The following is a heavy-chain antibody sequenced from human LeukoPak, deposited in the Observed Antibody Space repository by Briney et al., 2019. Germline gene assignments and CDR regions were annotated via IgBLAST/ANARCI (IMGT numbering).Heavy chain of an antibody. D-gene: IGHD3-3*01. CDR3: ARDRRDNYDFWSGYPD. Sequence: SETLSLTCTVSGGSISSYYWSWIRQPAGKGLGWIGRIYTSGSTNYNPSLKSRVTMSVDTSKNQFSLKLSSVTAADTAVYYCARDRRDNYDFWSGYPDWGQGTLVTVSS. CDR2: IYTSGST. V-gene: IGHV4-4*07. CDR1: GGSISSYY. J-gene: IGHJ4*02.